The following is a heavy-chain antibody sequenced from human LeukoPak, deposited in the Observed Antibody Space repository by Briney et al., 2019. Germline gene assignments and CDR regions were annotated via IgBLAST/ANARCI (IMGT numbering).Heavy chain of an antibody. CDR1: GGTFSGYA. CDR3: AGGGGELEDWPIDY. Sequence: SVKVSCKASGGTFSGYAISWVRQAPGQGLEWMGGIIPIFGTANYAQKFQGRVTITADESTSTAYMELSSLRSEDTAVYYCAGGGGELEDWPIDYWGQGTLVTVSS. CDR2: IIPIFGTA. J-gene: IGHJ4*02. V-gene: IGHV1-69*13. D-gene: IGHD1-7*01.